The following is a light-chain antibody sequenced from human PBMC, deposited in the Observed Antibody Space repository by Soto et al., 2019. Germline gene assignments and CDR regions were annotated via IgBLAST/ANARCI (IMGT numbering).Light chain of an antibody. J-gene: IGLJ1*01. Sequence: SVLTQPASVSGSPGQSITISCTGTSSDVGGYNYVSWYQQHPVKAPKLMIYDVTNRPSGVSDRFSGSKSGNTASLTISGLQAEDEADYYCSSYTGSSTPYVFGTGTKVTVL. CDR3: SSYTGSSTPYV. V-gene: IGLV2-14*01. CDR2: DVT. CDR1: SSDVGGYNY.